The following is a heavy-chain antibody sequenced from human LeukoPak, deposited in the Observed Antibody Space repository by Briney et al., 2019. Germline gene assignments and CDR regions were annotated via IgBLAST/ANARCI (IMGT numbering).Heavy chain of an antibody. Sequence: SSETLSLTCTVSGGSISSYYWSWIRQPPGKGLEWIGYIYYSGSTNYNPSLKSRVTISVDTSKNQFSLKLGSVTAADTAVYYCARRYYHDYWGQGTLVTVSS. CDR3: ARRYYHDY. V-gene: IGHV4-59*01. CDR1: GGSISSYY. CDR2: IYYSGST. D-gene: IGHD3-9*01. J-gene: IGHJ4*02.